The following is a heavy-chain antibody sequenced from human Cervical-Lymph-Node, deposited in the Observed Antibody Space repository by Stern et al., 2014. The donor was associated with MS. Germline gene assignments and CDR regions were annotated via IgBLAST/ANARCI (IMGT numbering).Heavy chain of an antibody. Sequence: VQLVESGGAVVQPGRSLRLSCAASGFTFSRYGMHWVRQAPGKGLEWGTVISYDGNHKYYAASVKGRFTISRDNSKNTLHLQMNSVTPDDTAIYYCARDYEDTSMLFDHWGQGTLVTVSS. V-gene: IGHV3-30*03. J-gene: IGHJ4*02. CDR1: GFTFSRYG. CDR3: ARDYEDTSMLFDH. CDR2: ISYDGNHK. D-gene: IGHD2-8*01.